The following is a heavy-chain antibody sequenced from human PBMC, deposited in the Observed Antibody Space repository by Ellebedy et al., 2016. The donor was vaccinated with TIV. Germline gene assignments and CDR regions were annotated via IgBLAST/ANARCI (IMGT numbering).Heavy chain of an antibody. Sequence: SETLSLTXTVSGGSISSYYWSWIRQPPGKGLEWIGYIYYSGSTNYNPSLKSRVTISVDTSKNQFSLKLSSVTAADTAVYYCARVPAYYYYGMDVWGQGTTVTVSS. CDR1: GGSISSYY. V-gene: IGHV4-59*01. CDR3: ARVPAYYYYGMDV. CDR2: IYYSGST. J-gene: IGHJ6*02.